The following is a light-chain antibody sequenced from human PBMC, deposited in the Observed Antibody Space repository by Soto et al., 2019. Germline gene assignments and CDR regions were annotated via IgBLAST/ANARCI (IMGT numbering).Light chain of an antibody. V-gene: IGKV3-11*01. CDR2: GAS. J-gene: IGKJ4*01. Sequence: EIVLTQSPATLSLSPGERATLSCRASQSISSHLAWYQQKPGQAPRLLIYGASNRATGIPARFSGRGSGTDFTHTISSLEPEDFAVYYCQQRINWPLTFGGGTKVEIK. CDR3: QQRINWPLT. CDR1: QSISSH.